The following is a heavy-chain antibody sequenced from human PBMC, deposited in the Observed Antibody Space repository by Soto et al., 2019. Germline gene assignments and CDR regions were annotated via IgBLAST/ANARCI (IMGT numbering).Heavy chain of an antibody. D-gene: IGHD6-19*01. CDR3: GRGGRQWLVTSNFNY. CDR2: ITSHGHIT. V-gene: IGHV3-64*04. CDR1: GFTFSNYD. J-gene: IGHJ4*02. Sequence: GGSLRLSCSASGFTFSNYDMVWVRQAPGKGLEYISAITSHGHITYYADSVKGRFTISRDNSKNTVSLEMTSLRAEDTAVYYFGRGGRQWLVTSNFNYGGKGALATVSS.